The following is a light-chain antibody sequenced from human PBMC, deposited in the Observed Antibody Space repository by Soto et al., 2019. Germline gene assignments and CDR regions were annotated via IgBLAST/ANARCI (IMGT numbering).Light chain of an antibody. Sequence: EIVMTQSPATLSVSPGERATLSCRASQSVSSNLAWYQQKPGQAPRLLIYGASTRATGIPARFSGSGSGTEFTLTISSLQSEDFAVSSCQQYNNWPPWTFRQGTKVEIK. CDR2: GAS. V-gene: IGKV3-15*01. J-gene: IGKJ1*01. CDR3: QQYNNWPPWT. CDR1: QSVSSN.